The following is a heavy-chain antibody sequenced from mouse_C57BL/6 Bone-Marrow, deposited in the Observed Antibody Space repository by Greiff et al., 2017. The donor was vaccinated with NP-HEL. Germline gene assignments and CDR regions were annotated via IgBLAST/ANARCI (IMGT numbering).Heavy chain of an antibody. Sequence: EVKLVESGPGLVKPSQSLSLTCSVTGYSITSGYYWNWIRQFPGNKLEWMGYISYDGSNNYNPSLKNRISITRDTSKNQFFLKLNSVTTEDTATYYCARDDRDFDDWGQGTTLTVSS. CDR2: ISYDGSN. CDR3: ARDDRDFDD. D-gene: IGHD2-14*01. V-gene: IGHV3-6*01. CDR1: GYSITSGYY. J-gene: IGHJ2*01.